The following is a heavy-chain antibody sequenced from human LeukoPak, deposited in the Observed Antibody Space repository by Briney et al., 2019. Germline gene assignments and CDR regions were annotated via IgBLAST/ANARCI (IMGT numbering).Heavy chain of an antibody. CDR2: IWYDGKHQ. J-gene: IGHJ6*03. CDR3: AKGPTQVLRFLRDGKTYYMDV. V-gene: IGHV3-33*06. CDR1: GFTFSNYG. Sequence: GRSLRLSCAASGFTFSNYGMHWVRQAPGRGLECVAVIWYDGKHQYYADSVKGRFNISRDNPKNVLYLQMNSLRVEDTAVYYCAKGPTQVLRFLRDGKTYYMDVWGKGTSVLVSS. D-gene: IGHD3-3*01.